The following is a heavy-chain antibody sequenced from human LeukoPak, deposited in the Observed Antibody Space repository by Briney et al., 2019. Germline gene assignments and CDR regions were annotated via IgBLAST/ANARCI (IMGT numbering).Heavy chain of an antibody. D-gene: IGHD3-22*01. J-gene: IGHJ5*02. Sequence: GGSLRLSCAASGFTFSSYGMRWVRQAPGKGLEWVAFIRYDGSNKYYADSVKGRFTISRDNSKNTLYLQMNSLRAGDTSVYYCAKDPISSGYYPNWFDPWGQGTLVTVSS. V-gene: IGHV3-30*02. CDR2: IRYDGSNK. CDR1: GFTFSSYG. CDR3: AKDPISSGYYPNWFDP.